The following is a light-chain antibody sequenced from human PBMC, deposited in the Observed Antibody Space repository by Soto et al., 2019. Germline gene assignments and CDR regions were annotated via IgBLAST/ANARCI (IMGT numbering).Light chain of an antibody. J-gene: IGKJ5*01. CDR2: AAS. CDR3: QQSYSTLLS. Sequence: DIQMTQSPSSLSASVGDRVTITCRASQSISSYLNWYQQKPGKAPKLLIYAASSLQRGVPSRFSGSGSGTDFTLTISSLQPEDFATYYCQQSYSTLLSFGTGTRLEIK. V-gene: IGKV1-39*01. CDR1: QSISSY.